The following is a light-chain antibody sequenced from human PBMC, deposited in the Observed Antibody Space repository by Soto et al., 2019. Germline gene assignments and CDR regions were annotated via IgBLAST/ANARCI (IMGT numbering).Light chain of an antibody. CDR1: QAISNY. V-gene: IGKV1-27*01. Sequence: DIQMTQSPSSLSATVGDRVTITCRASQAISNYLAWHQQKPGQVPKLLIDAASTLQPRVPSRFSGSGSGTDFTLTISSLQPEDVATYYCQKYNGAPPETFGPGTKVAI. CDR3: QKYNGAPPET. J-gene: IGKJ3*01. CDR2: AAS.